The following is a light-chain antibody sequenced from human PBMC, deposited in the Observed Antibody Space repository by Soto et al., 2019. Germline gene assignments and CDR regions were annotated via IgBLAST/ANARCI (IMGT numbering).Light chain of an antibody. CDR2: GVN. CDR1: SSDVGGYDY. Sequence: ALAQPASVSGSPGQSITISCTGTSSDVGGYDYVSWYQLHPGKAPKLMVFGVNNRPSGVSYRFSGSKSGNTASLTISGLQAEDEADYFCSSYSISTAYLFGTGTKV. J-gene: IGLJ1*01. V-gene: IGLV2-14*01. CDR3: SSYSISTAYL.